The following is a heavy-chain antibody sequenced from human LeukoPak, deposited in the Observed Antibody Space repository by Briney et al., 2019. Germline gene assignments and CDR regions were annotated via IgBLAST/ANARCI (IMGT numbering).Heavy chain of an antibody. V-gene: IGHV3-11*01. D-gene: IGHD3-10*01. CDR2: ISPSGTVI. Sequence: GGSLRLSCSASGFTFTDYYMSWLRQAPGKGLEWVSYISPSGTVIYYGDSVKGRFTISRDNAKKSLYLQMNSLRAEDTAVYYCARDYNCWGQGTLVTVSS. J-gene: IGHJ4*02. CDR1: GFTFTDYY. CDR3: ARDYNC.